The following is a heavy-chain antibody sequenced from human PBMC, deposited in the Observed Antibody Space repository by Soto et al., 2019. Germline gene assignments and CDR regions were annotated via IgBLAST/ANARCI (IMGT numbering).Heavy chain of an antibody. D-gene: IGHD3-16*01. CDR2: IKSKTDGGTT. CDR1: GFTFSNAW. J-gene: IGHJ4*02. Sequence: AGSLSLSCAASGFTFSNAWMSWVRQAPGPGLEWVGRIKSKTDGGTTDYAAPVKGRFTILRNDSKNTLYLQMNSLKTEDTAVYYCTALTLRQFDYWGQGTLVTVSS. V-gene: IGHV3-15*01. CDR3: TALTLRQFDY.